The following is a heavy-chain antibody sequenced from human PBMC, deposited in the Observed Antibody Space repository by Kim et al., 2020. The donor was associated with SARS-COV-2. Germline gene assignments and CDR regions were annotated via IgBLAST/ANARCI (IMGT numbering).Heavy chain of an antibody. V-gene: IGHV5-51*01. Sequence: RYSPSFQGQVTISADKSISTAYLQWSSLKASDAAMYYCAGEMTGENWFDPWGQGTLVTVSS. CDR3: AGEMTGENWFDP. J-gene: IGHJ5*02.